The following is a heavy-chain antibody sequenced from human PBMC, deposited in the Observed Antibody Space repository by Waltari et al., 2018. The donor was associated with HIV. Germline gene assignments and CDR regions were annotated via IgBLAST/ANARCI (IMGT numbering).Heavy chain of an antibody. J-gene: IGHJ5*02. CDR1: GGAISSGSYY. CDR2: IYTSGST. V-gene: IGHV4-61*02. CDR3: ARDSGDDTNIPHNCFDP. D-gene: IGHD3-10*01. Sequence: VQLQESGPGLVKPSQTLSLTCTASGGAISSGSYYCSWIRQPAGKGLECTGRIYTSGSTNYKPSLKRRVTISEDTYKNQFSLKLSSVTVAATTLYCGARDSGDDTNIPHNCFDPWGQGTLVTVAS.